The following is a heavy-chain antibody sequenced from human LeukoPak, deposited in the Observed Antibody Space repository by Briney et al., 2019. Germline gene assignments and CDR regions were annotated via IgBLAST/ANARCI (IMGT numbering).Heavy chain of an antibody. CDR1: GYTFTGHY. Sequence: ASVNVSCKASGYTFTGHYMHWVRQAPGQGLECMGWINPNTGGTNYAQRFQGRVTMTRDTSITTAFMELSRLRSDDTAVYYCARYDWSRRCFDSWGQGTLVTVSS. J-gene: IGHJ5*01. CDR3: ARYDWSRRCFDS. CDR2: INPNTGGT. D-gene: IGHD1-20*01. V-gene: IGHV1-2*02.